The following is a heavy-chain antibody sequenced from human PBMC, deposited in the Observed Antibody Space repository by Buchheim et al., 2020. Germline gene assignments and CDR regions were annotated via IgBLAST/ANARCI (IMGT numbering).Heavy chain of an antibody. Sequence: QLQLQESGSRLVKPSQTLSLTCAVSGGSISSGGYSWSWIRQPPGEGLEWVGDIFHGGSTYFTPSLKSRVTISVDRSKNQFSLKLSSVTAADTAVYYCARASHYYDSSGYYYLSAFDIWGQGT. CDR1: GGSISSGGYS. CDR2: IFHGGST. V-gene: IGHV4-30-2*01. J-gene: IGHJ3*02. D-gene: IGHD3-22*01. CDR3: ARASHYYDSSGYYYLSAFDI.